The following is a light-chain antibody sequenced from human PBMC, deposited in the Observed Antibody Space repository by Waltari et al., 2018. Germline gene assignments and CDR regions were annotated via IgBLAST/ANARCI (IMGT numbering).Light chain of an antibody. CDR3: MQRAQFPWT. CDR1: QGLFHRDGKTC. CDR2: EVS. Sequence: IVMPQTPLSLSVTPGQPASISCQSCQGLFHRDGKTCLYWYLQNPGQPPQPLIHEVSNRFAGVPDRCGGSGSGTDFTLKISRVEAEDVGVYYCMQRAQFPWTFGQGTKVEIK. J-gene: IGKJ1*01. V-gene: IGKV2D-29*01.